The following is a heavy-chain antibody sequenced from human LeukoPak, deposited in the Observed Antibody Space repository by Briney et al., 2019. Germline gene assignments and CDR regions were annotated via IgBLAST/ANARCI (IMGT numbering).Heavy chain of an antibody. D-gene: IGHD6-6*01. J-gene: IGHJ6*03. Sequence: SVKVSCEASGGTFSSYAISWVRQAPGQGLEWMGGIIPIFGTANYAQKFQGRVTITADKSTSTAYMELSSLRSEDTAVYYCARDRRQLESDYYYYYYMDVWGKGTTVTVSS. V-gene: IGHV1-69*06. CDR1: GGTFSSYA. CDR3: ARDRRQLESDYYYYYYMDV. CDR2: IIPIFGTA.